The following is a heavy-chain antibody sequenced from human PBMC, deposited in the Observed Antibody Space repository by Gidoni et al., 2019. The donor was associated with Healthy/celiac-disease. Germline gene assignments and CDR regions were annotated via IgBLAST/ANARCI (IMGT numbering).Heavy chain of an antibody. J-gene: IGHJ4*02. CDR3: TTADTMVQDNHMGLDY. V-gene: IGHV3-15*01. D-gene: IGHD3-10*01. CDR2: GTT. Sequence: GTTDYAAPVKGRFTISRDDSKNTLYLQMNSLKTEDTAVYYCTTADTMVQDNHMGLDYWGQGTLVTVSS.